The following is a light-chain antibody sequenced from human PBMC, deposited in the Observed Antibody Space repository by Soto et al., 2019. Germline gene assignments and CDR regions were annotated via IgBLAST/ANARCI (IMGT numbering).Light chain of an antibody. CDR1: HSVSSSS. Sequence: EIVLTQSPGTLSFSPGETATLSCRASHSVSSSSLAWYQQKPGQAPRLLIYGASSRATGIPDRFSGSGSGTEFTLTIRRLEPEDFAVYYCQQYGSSPPTFGQGTKVDIK. CDR2: GAS. J-gene: IGKJ1*01. CDR3: QQYGSSPPT. V-gene: IGKV3-20*01.